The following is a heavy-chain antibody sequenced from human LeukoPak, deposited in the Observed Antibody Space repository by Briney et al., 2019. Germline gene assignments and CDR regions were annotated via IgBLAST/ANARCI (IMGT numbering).Heavy chain of an antibody. Sequence: GGSLRLSCAASGFTFSSYEMNWVRQAPGKGLEWVSYISSSGSTIYYAYSVKCRFTISRDNAKNSLYLQMNSLRAEDTAVYYCARGNDRRQFDYWGQGTLVTVSS. D-gene: IGHD1-1*01. J-gene: IGHJ4*02. CDR3: ARGNDRRQFDY. CDR1: GFTFSSYE. CDR2: ISSSGSTI. V-gene: IGHV3-48*03.